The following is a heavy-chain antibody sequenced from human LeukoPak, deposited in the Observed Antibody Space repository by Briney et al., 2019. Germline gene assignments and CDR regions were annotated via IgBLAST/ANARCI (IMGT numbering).Heavy chain of an antibody. Sequence: GGSLRLSCAASGFTFSSYAMSWVRQAPGKGLEWVANIKQDGSEKYYVDSVKGRFTISRDNAKNSLYLQMNSLRAEDTAVYYCARDSRLHFDYWGQGTLVTVSS. V-gene: IGHV3-7*01. CDR3: ARDSRLHFDY. CDR2: IKQDGSEK. CDR1: GFTFSSYA. J-gene: IGHJ4*02.